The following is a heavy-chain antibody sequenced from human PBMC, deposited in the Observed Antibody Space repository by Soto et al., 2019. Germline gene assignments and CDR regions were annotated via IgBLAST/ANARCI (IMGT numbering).Heavy chain of an antibody. D-gene: IGHD2-21*02. CDR2: ISGSGGST. Sequence: HPGGSLSLSCAASGFTFSSYAMSWVRQAPGKGLEWVSAISGSGGSTYYADSVKGRFTISRDNSKNTLYLQMNSLRAEATAVYYCAKDPLFSCGDCSGGAIWGQGTMVTVSS. CDR3: AKDPLFSCGDCSGGAI. V-gene: IGHV3-23*01. J-gene: IGHJ3*02. CDR1: GFTFSSYA.